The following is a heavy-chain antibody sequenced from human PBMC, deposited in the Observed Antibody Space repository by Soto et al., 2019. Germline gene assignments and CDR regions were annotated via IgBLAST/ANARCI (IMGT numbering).Heavy chain of an antibody. V-gene: IGHV3-33*01. CDR1: GFTFSSYG. Sequence: QVQLVESGGGVVQPWRSLRLSCAASGFTFSSYGMHWVRQAPGKGLEWVAVTWFDGSNKFYADSVKGRFTISRDNSKNTVSLQMNSLRDEDSAAYYCATPGPYWGQGTLVTVSS. CDR2: TWFDGSNK. J-gene: IGHJ4*02. D-gene: IGHD2-2*01. CDR3: ATPGPY.